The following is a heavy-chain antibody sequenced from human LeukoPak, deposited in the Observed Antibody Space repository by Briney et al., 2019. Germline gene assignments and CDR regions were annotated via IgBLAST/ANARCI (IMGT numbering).Heavy chain of an antibody. J-gene: IGHJ5*02. CDR1: GGSLRRFY. CDR2: FYFSWGT. CDR3: ARGPDIVVVVAAKGPGWFDP. V-gene: IGHV4-59*01. D-gene: IGHD2-15*01. Sequence: PSETLSLTCTVSGGSLRRFYWGWVRPPPGKGLEWDGYFYFSWGTNYNPSLKSRVTISVDTSKNQFSLKLSSVTAADTAVYYCARGPDIVVVVAAKGPGWFDPWGQGTLVTVSS.